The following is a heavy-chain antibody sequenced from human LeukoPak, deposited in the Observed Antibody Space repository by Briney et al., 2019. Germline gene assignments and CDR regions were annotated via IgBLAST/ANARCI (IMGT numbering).Heavy chain of an antibody. CDR2: INPSGGST. J-gene: IGHJ4*02. CDR1: GYTFTSCY. Sequence: ASVKVSCKASGYTFTSCYMHWVRQAPGQGLEWMGIINPSGGSTSYAQKFQGRVTMTRATSTSTVYMELSSLRSEDTAVYYCARSNNYYESSGYYAKTRRDFDYWGKGTLVTVSS. V-gene: IGHV1-46*01. CDR3: ARSNNYYESSGYYAKTRRDFDY. D-gene: IGHD3-22*01.